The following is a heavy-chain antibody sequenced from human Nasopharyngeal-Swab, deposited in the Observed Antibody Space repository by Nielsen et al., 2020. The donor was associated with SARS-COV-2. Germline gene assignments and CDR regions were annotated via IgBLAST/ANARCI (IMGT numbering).Heavy chain of an antibody. J-gene: IGHJ6*02. CDR2: ISSSGSTK. CDR1: GFTFSDYY. CDR3: ARGGPGYYDFWSGPQGYYYGMDV. V-gene: IGHV3-11*01. D-gene: IGHD3-3*01. Sequence: GESLKISCAASGFTFSDYYMSWIRQATGKGLEWVSYISSSGSTKYYADSVKGRFTISRDNAKNSLYLQMNSLRAEDTAVYYCARGGPGYYDFWSGPQGYYYGMDVWGQGTTVTVSS.